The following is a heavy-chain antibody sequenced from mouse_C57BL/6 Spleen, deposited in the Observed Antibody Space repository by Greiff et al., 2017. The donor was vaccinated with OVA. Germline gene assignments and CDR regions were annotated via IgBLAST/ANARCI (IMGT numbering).Heavy chain of an antibody. J-gene: IGHJ1*03. V-gene: IGHV1-64*01. CDR1: GYTFTSYC. Sequence: VQLQQPGAELVKPGASVKLSCKASGYTFTSYCMHWVKQRPGQGLEWIGMIHPNSGSTNYNEKFKSKATLTVYKSSSTAYMQLSSLTSEDSAVYYCAREGGYFDVWGTGTTVTVSS. CDR2: IHPNSGST. CDR3: AREGGYFDV.